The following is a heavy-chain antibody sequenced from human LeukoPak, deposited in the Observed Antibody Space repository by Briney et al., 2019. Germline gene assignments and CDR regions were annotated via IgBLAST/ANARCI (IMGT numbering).Heavy chain of an antibody. Sequence: GESLKISCKASGYSFTNYWIGWVRQMPGKGLEWMGIIYPGDSDTRYSPSLQGQVTLSADKSISTAYLQWSSLKASDTAVYYCARSPPGYSSALPTWFDPWGLGTLVTVSS. CDR2: IYPGDSDT. CDR3: ARSPPGYSSALPTWFDP. V-gene: IGHV5-51*01. CDR1: GYSFTNYW. J-gene: IGHJ5*02. D-gene: IGHD6-19*01.